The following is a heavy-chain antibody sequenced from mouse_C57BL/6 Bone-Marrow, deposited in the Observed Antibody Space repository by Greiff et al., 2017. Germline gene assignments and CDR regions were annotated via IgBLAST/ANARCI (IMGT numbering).Heavy chain of an antibody. CDR2: IYPGSGST. V-gene: IGHV1-55*01. CDR3: AREGEKTPYYFDC. J-gene: IGHJ2*01. Sequence: QVQLQQPGAELVKPGASVTMSCKASGYTFTSYWITWVKQRPGQGLEWIGDIYPGSGSTNYNEKFKSKATLTVDTSSSTAYRQLSSLTSEDSAVYYCAREGEKTPYYFDCWGQGTTRTGSS. CDR1: GYTFTSYW.